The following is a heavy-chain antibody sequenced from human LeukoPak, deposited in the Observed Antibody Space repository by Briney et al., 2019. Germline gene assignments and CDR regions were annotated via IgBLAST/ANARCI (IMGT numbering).Heavy chain of an antibody. V-gene: IGHV3-64*01. CDR3: ARVVSSNDLWSGLIY. D-gene: IGHD3-3*01. CDR2: TSSNGDRT. CDR1: GFTFSSYA. Sequence: PGGSLRLSCAPSGFTFSSYAMHWVRQAPGKGLEYVSGTSSNGDRTYYANSVKGRFTISRDKSQNTLYLQMASLRTEDMAVYYCARVVSSNDLWSGLIYWGQGALVTVSS. J-gene: IGHJ4*02.